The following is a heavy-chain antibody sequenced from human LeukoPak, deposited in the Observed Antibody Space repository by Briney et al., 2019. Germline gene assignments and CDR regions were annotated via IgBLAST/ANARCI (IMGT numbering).Heavy chain of an antibody. V-gene: IGHV1-2*02. Sequence: ASVKVSCKASGYTFTGNYVHWVRQAPGQGLEWMGWISPHSGVTNYAQNFQGRVTMTRDTAITTVYMELSGLRSDDTSVYYCAREEVLGLAARGLDYWGQGTTVTVSS. D-gene: IGHD2-2*01. J-gene: IGHJ4*03. CDR2: ISPHSGVT. CDR1: GYTFTGNY. CDR3: AREEVLGLAARGLDY.